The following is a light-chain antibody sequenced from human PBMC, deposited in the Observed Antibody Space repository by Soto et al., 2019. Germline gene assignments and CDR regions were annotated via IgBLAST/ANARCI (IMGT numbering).Light chain of an antibody. CDR3: QQYNNWRRT. J-gene: IGKJ1*01. CDR1: QSVSSN. CDR2: GAS. V-gene: IGKV3-15*01. Sequence: EIVMTQSPATLSVSPGERATLSCRASQSVSSNLAWYQQKPGQAPRLLMYGASPRAAGIPARFSGSGSGTEFTLTISRLQSEDFAVYYCQQYNNWRRTFGQGTKVEIK.